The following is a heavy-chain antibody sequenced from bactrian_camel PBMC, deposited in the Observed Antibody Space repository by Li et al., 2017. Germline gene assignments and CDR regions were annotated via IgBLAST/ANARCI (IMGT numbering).Heavy chain of an antibody. V-gene: IGHV3S40*01. D-gene: IGHD6*01. J-gene: IGHJ4*01. Sequence: VQLVESGGGLVQPGGSLRLSCQASEFTFGRYGMSWIRQAPGKGLEWVSDISSGGGTTNYGDSVKGRFTISRDNAKNMVYLHLNSLKTEDMAMYYCANTVAGSPYYWGPGTQATVS. CDR3: ANTVAGSPYY. CDR2: ISSGGGTT. CDR1: EFTFGRYG.